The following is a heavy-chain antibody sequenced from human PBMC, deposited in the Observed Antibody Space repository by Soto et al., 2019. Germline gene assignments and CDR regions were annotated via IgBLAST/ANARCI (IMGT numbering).Heavy chain of an antibody. V-gene: IGHV4-30-4*01. Sequence: SETLSLTCTVSGGSFNSGDYHWNWIRQSPEKGLEWIGYIYYSGGTYYNPSLKSRLLISVDPSKNQFSLTLSSVTAADTAVYYRAVYSGYSNYFFDAWGPGTLVTVSS. CDR2: IYYSGGT. J-gene: IGHJ4*02. CDR3: AVYSGYSNYFFDA. D-gene: IGHD3-22*01. CDR1: GGSFNSGDYH.